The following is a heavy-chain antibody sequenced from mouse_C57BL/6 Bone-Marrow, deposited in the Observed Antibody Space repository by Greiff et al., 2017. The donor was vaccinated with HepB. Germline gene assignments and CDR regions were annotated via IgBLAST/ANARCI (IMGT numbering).Heavy chain of an antibody. CDR2: ISSGGSYT. CDR1: GFTFSSYG. J-gene: IGHJ1*03. D-gene: IGHD2-4*01. Sequence: EVQGVDSGGDLVKPGGSLKLSCAASGFTFSSYGMSWVRQTPDKRLEWVATISSGGSYTYYPDSVKGRFTISRDNAKNTLYLQMSSLKSEDTAMYYCARRGIYDYDEYFDVWGTGTTVTVSS. V-gene: IGHV5-6*01. CDR3: ARRGIYDYDEYFDV.